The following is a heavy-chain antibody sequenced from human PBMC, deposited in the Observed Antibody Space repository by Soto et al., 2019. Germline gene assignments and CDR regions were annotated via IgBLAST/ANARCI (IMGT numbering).Heavy chain of an antibody. V-gene: IGHV1-69*12. Sequence: QVHLVQSGAEVKKPGSSVKVSCKASGGSFSNHAINWVRQAPGQGLEWMGRIIPIFSTTNYAQKVQGRVTFTADESTVTAYMELSSLKHDDTAKYYCAREVAADGTFREDVFDIWGQGTMVTVSS. CDR1: GGSFSNHA. CDR3: AREVAADGTFREDVFDI. D-gene: IGHD6-13*01. CDR2: IIPIFSTT. J-gene: IGHJ3*02.